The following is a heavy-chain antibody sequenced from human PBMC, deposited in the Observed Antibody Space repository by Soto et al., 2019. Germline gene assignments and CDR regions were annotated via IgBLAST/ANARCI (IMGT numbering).Heavy chain of an antibody. CDR1: GFTFSSYS. CDR3: ARDTEPITIFGVVIKDGMDV. CDR2: ISSSSSTI. V-gene: IGHV3-48*02. Sequence: PGGSLRLSCAASGFTFSSYSMNWVRQAPGKGLEWVSYISSSSSTIYYADSVKGRFTISRDNAKNSLYLQMNSLRDEDTAVYYCARDTEPITIFGVVIKDGMDVWGQGTTVTVSS. J-gene: IGHJ6*02. D-gene: IGHD3-3*01.